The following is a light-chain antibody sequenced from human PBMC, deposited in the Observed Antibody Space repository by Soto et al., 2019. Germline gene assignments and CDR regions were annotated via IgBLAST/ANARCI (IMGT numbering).Light chain of an antibody. CDR3: QQYGSSPLT. V-gene: IGKV3-20*01. CDR2: DAS. Sequence: ETVLTQSPGTLSLSPGERASLSCRASQSISGRYLAWYQQKHGQAPRLLIYDASSRATGIPDRFSGRGSGTDFILTISRLEPEDFAVYYCQQYGSSPLTFGGGNKVAIK. J-gene: IGKJ4*01. CDR1: QSISGRY.